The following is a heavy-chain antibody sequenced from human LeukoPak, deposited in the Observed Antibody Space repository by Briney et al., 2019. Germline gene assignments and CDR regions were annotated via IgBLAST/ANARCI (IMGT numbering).Heavy chain of an antibody. J-gene: IGHJ4*02. V-gene: IGHV3-23*01. CDR2: INNRADET. CDR3: ERDPSEYEWQRGWYRDF. Sequence: GGSLRLSCAASGFSFSSYGMSWFRQAPGKGLGWVSTINNRADETHYADFVRGRFFISRDNSNSRLTLHMNNLRVEDTAVYCCERDPSEYEWQRGWYRDFWGQGSQVTVSS. D-gene: IGHD6-19*01. CDR1: GFSFSSYG.